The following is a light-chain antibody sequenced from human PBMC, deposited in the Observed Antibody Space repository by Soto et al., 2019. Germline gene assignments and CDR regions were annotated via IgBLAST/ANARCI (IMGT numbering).Light chain of an antibody. J-gene: IGKJ4*01. CDR1: QSVSTSD. CDR3: QQSKSFPLT. CDR2: GAS. V-gene: IGKV3-20*01. Sequence: EIVLTQSPGTLSLSPGERATLSCRASQSVSTSDFAWYQQKPGQAPRLLMYGASHRASGIPDRFSGSGSGTDFTLTISSLQPEDFATYYCQQSKSFPLTFGGGTKVDIK.